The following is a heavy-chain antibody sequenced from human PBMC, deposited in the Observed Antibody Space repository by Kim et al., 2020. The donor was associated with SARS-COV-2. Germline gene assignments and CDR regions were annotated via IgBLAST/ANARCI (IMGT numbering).Heavy chain of an antibody. Sequence: SETLSLTCTVSGGSISSSSYYWGWIRQPPGKGLEWIGSIYYSGSTYYNPSLKSRVTISVDTSKNQFSLKLSSVTAADTAVYYCARQTFGGVIQQDYWGQGTLVTVSS. V-gene: IGHV4-39*01. CDR3: ARQTFGGVIQQDY. CDR2: IYYSGST. J-gene: IGHJ4*02. CDR1: GGSISSSSYY. D-gene: IGHD3-16*02.